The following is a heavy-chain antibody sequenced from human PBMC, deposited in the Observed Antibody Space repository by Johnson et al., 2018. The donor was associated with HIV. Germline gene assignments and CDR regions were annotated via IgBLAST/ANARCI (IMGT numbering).Heavy chain of an antibody. CDR3: ARAFGSAFDI. J-gene: IGHJ3*02. Sequence: LVESGGGLVQPGRSLRLSCAASGFTFDDYAMHWVRQAPGKGLAWVSGISWNSGSIGYADSVKGRFTISRDNSKNTLFLQMNSLRAEDTAVYYCARAFGSAFDIWGQGTMVTVSS. CDR2: ISWNSGSI. V-gene: IGHV3-9*01. CDR1: GFTFDDYA. D-gene: IGHD1-14*01.